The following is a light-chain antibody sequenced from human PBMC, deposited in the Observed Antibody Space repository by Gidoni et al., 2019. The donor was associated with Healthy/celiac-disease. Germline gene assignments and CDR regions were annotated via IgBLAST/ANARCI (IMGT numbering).Light chain of an antibody. CDR2: QDS. V-gene: IGLV3-1*01. Sequence: SYELTQPPSVSVSPGQTASITCSGDKSGDKYACWYQQKPGQSPVLVIYQDSKRPSGIPERFSGSNSGNTATLTISGTQAMDEADYYCQAWDSRVFGGGTKLTVL. J-gene: IGLJ3*02. CDR1: KSGDKY. CDR3: QAWDSRV.